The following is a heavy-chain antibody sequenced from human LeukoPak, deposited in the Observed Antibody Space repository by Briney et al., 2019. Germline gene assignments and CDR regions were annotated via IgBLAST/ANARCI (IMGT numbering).Heavy chain of an antibody. V-gene: IGHV1-2*02. CDR3: ARDRGIQLWYNWFDP. J-gene: IGHJ5*02. CDR1: GYTFTGYY. D-gene: IGHD5-18*01. CDR2: INPNSGGT. Sequence: ASVKVSCKASGYTFTGYYMHWVRQAPGQGLEWMGWINPNSGGTNCAQKFQGRVTMTRDTSISTAYMELSRLRSDDTAVYYCARDRGIQLWYNWFDPWGQGTLVTVSS.